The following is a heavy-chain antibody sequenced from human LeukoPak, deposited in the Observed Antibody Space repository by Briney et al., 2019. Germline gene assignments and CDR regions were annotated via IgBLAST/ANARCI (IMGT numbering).Heavy chain of an antibody. CDR1: GRTFNNYA. V-gene: IGHV1-69*05. CDR3: ARGGEANYYDTSGYYLYYY. D-gene: IGHD3-22*01. Sequence: ASVKVSCKASGRTFNNYAISWVRHAPGQGLEWMGRIIPIFGKTNCAQKFQGRVTITTDESTSTAYMELSSLRSEDTAVYYCARGGEANYYDTSGYYLYYYWGQGTLVTVSS. CDR2: IIPIFGKT. J-gene: IGHJ4*02.